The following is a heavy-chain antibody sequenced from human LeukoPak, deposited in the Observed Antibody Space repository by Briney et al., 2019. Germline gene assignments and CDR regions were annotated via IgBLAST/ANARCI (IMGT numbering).Heavy chain of an antibody. CDR3: ARIPGGYSSNWYYFDY. V-gene: IGHV4-59*01. D-gene: IGHD6-13*01. CDR2: IYYSGST. J-gene: IGHJ4*02. CDR1: GGSISTYY. Sequence: SETLSLTCTVSGGSISTYYWSWIRQPPGKGLEWIGYIYYSGSTNYNPSLKSRVTISADTSKNQFSLKLSSVTAADTAVYYCARIPGGYSSNWYYFDYWGQGTLVTVSS.